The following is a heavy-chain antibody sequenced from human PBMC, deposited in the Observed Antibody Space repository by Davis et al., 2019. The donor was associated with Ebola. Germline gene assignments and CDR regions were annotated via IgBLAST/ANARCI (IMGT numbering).Heavy chain of an antibody. J-gene: IGHJ6*04. Sequence: GESLKISCAASGFTVSSNYVSWVRQAPGKGLEWVANIKQDGSEKYYVDSVKGRFTISRDNAKNSLYLQMNSLRAEDTAVYYCARDLGSVWGKGTTVIVSS. CDR2: IKQDGSEK. V-gene: IGHV3-7*01. CDR3: ARDLGSV. D-gene: IGHD1-26*01. CDR1: GFTVSSNY.